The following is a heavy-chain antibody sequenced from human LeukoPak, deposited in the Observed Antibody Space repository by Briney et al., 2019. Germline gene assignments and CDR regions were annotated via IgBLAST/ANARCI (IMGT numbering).Heavy chain of an antibody. D-gene: IGHD6-13*01. V-gene: IGHV6-1*01. CDR2: TYYRSKWYH. Sequence: SQTLSPTCAISGDSVSIKSAAWNWIRQSPSRGLEWLGRTYYRSKWYHEYAVSVKSRITINPDTSKNQFSLQLNSVTPEDTAVYYCASSKGSSWNWGQGTLVTVSS. J-gene: IGHJ4*02. CDR1: GDSVSIKSAA. CDR3: ASSKGSSWN.